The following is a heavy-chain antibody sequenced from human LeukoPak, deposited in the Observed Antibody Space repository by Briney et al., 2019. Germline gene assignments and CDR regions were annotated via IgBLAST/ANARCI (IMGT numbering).Heavy chain of an antibody. J-gene: IGHJ5*02. D-gene: IGHD1-26*01. CDR1: GYTFTTYA. CDR3: ARDGSYSPGCWFDP. Sequence: ASVKVSCKASGYTFTTYAMNWVRQAPGQGLEWMGWINTNTGNPTYAQGFTGRFVFSLDTSVSTAYLQISSLKAEDTAVYYCARDGSYSPGCWFDPWGQGTLVTVSS. V-gene: IGHV7-4-1*02. CDR2: INTNTGNP.